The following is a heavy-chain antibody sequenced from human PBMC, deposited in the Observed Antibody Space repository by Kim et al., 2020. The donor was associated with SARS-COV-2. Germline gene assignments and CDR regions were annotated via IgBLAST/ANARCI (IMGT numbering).Heavy chain of an antibody. D-gene: IGHD1-26*01. Sequence: SETLSLTCTVSGGSISSYYWSWIRQPPGKGLEWIGYIYYSGSTNYNPSLKSRVTISVDTSKNQFSLKLSSVTAADTAVYYCARVSSGGSYYLDYFDYWGQGTLVTVSS. CDR2: IYYSGST. J-gene: IGHJ4*02. V-gene: IGHV4-59*01. CDR1: GGSISSYY. CDR3: ARVSSGGSYYLDYFDY.